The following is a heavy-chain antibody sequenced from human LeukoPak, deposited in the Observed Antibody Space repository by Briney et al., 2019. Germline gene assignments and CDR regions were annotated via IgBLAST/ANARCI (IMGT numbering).Heavy chain of an antibody. CDR3: AKDIVLRFLEWPWYFDL. D-gene: IGHD3-3*01. CDR2: IIPIFGKA. J-gene: IGHJ2*01. Sequence: SVKVSCKASGGTFSSYAISWVRQAPGQGLEWMGGIIPIFGKANYAQKFQGRVTITADESTSTAYMELSSLRAEDTAVYYCAKDIVLRFLEWPWYFDLWGRGTLVTVSS. CDR1: GGTFSSYA. V-gene: IGHV1-69*13.